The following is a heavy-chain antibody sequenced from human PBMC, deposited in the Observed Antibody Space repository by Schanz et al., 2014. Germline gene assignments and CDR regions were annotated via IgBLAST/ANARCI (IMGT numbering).Heavy chain of an antibody. CDR3: ARGGSVATIAPYTWFDP. Sequence: QVQLQESGPGLAKPSQTLSLTCTVSGGSISSATYYWSWVRQPAGKGLEWIGLIYSRGSSTYNPSLKSRVTTPTNTTNNNSPQKQISVPAADTAVYYCARGGSVATIAPYTWFDPWGQGTLVTVSS. CDR2: IYSRGSS. V-gene: IGHV4-61*02. CDR1: GGSISSATYY. J-gene: IGHJ5*02. D-gene: IGHD5-12*01.